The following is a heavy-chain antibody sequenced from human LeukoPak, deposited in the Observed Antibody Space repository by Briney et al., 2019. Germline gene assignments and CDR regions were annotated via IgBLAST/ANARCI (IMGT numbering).Heavy chain of an antibody. CDR2: IKQDGSET. Sequence: GRSLRLSCVASGFTFSSYWMSWVRQAPGKGLEWVANIKQDGSETYYVDSVKGRFTISRDNAKNLLYLEMNSLRAEDTALYYCARVDGSSSCPDYWGQGTLVTVSS. V-gene: IGHV3-7*01. J-gene: IGHJ4*02. CDR3: ARVDGSSSCPDY. CDR1: GFTFSSYW. D-gene: IGHD6-13*01.